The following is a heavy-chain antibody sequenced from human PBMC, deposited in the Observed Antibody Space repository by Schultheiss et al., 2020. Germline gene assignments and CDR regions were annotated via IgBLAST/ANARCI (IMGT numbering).Heavy chain of an antibody. V-gene: IGHV4-59*12. CDR3: ARGVYNYGYAFDI. J-gene: IGHJ3*02. Sequence: SETLSLTCTVSGGSISSYYWSWIRQPPGKGLEWIGYIYHSGSTYYNPSLKSRVTISVDRSKNQFSLKLTSVSAADTAVYYCARGVYNYGYAFDIWGQGTTVTVSS. CDR1: GGSISSYY. D-gene: IGHD5-18*01. CDR2: IYHSGST.